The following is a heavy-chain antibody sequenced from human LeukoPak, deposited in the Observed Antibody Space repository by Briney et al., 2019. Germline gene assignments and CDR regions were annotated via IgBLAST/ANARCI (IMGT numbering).Heavy chain of an antibody. CDR1: GYTFTSYE. CDR3: ARVRSSSWYSTYQNWFDP. J-gene: IGHJ5*02. D-gene: IGHD6-13*01. CDR2: MNPNIGNT. V-gene: IGHV1-8*01. Sequence: ASVKVSCKASGYTFTSYEINWVRQATGQGLEWMGWMNPNIGNTGYAQKFQGRVTMTRNTSISTAYMAVSRLRSEDTAVYYCARVRSSSWYSTYQNWFDPWGQGTLVTVSS.